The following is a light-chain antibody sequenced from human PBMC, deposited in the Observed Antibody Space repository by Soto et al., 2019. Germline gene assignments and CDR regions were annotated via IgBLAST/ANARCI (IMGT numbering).Light chain of an antibody. V-gene: IGLV2-8*01. CDR1: SSDVGGYNY. Sequence: QSALTQPPSASGSPGQSVTISCTGTSSDVGGYNYVSWYQQHPGKAPKLMIYEVSKRPPGVPDRFSGSKSGNTASLTVSGLQAEDEAEYYCSSYAGSNNYVYGTGTKLTVL. J-gene: IGLJ1*01. CDR2: EVS. CDR3: SSYAGSNNYV.